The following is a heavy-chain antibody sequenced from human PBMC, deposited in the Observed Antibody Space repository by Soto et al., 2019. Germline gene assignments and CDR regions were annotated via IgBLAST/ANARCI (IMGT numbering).Heavy chain of an antibody. Sequence: GESLKISCKGSGYSFTSYWISLARQMPGKGLEWMGRIDPSDSYTNYSPSFQGHVTISADKSISTAYLQWSSLKASDTAMYYCASFEPAGGAFDIWGQGTMVTVSS. V-gene: IGHV5-10-1*01. J-gene: IGHJ3*02. CDR2: IDPSDSYT. D-gene: IGHD2-2*01. CDR3: ASFEPAGGAFDI. CDR1: GYSFTSYW.